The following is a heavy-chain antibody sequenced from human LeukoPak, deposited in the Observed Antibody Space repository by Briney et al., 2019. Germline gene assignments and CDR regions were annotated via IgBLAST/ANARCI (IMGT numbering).Heavy chain of an antibody. CDR1: GYTFTGYY. CDR3: ARVDYAFDY. CDR2: INPNSGDT. V-gene: IGHV1-2*02. J-gene: IGHJ4*02. Sequence: ASVMVSCKASGYTFTGYYMHWVRQAPGQGLEWMGWINPNSGDTNYEQQFQGRVTMTRDTSFTTVYMEVSRLTSDDTAVYYCARVDYAFDYWGQGTLVTVSS. D-gene: IGHD4-17*01.